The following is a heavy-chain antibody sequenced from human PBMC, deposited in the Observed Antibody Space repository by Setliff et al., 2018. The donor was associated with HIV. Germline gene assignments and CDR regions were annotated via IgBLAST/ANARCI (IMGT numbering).Heavy chain of an antibody. J-gene: IGHJ5*01. CDR3: ARLREGGTSLIDS. CDR2: IYYSGST. CDR1: GGSISSRSYY. Sequence: KPSETLSLTCTVSGGSISSRSYYWGWIRQPPGKGLEWIGSIYYSGSTYYNPSLKSRVTISLDTSRNQFSLKLNSVTAADTALYRCARLREGGTSLIDSWGQGTLVTVSS. V-gene: IGHV4-39*07. D-gene: IGHD3-10*01.